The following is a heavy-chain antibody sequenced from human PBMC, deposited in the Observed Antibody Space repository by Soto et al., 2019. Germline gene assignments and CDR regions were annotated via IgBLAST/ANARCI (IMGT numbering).Heavy chain of an antibody. CDR1: GYTLTELS. D-gene: IGHD2-8*01. Sequence: ASVKVSCKVSGYTLTELSMHWVRQAPGKGLEWMGGFDPEDGETIYAQKFQGRVTMIEETSTDTAYMELSSLRSEDTAVYYWAAVQMSTSVSFDYWGQGSLVAVAS. CDR3: AAVQMSTSVSFDY. CDR2: FDPEDGET. V-gene: IGHV1-24*01. J-gene: IGHJ4*02.